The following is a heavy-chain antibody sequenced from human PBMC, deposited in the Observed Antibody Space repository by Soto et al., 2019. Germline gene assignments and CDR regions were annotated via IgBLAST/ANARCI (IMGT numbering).Heavy chain of an antibody. CDR3: ARGYYDFWSGYYISPYGMDV. J-gene: IGHJ6*02. V-gene: IGHV3-11*01. CDR2: ISSRGSSI. CDR1: GFTFSDYY. D-gene: IGHD3-3*01. Sequence: GGSLRLSCAVSGFTFSDYYMSWIRQAPGKGLEWVSYISSRGSSIYYADSVKGRFTISRDNAKDSLYLQMNGLRAEDTAVYYCARGYYDFWSGYYISPYGMDVWGQGTTVTVSS.